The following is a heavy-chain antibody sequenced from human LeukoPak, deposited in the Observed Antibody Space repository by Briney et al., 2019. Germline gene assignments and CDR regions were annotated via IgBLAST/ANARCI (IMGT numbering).Heavy chain of an antibody. CDR1: GYIFTGYY. CDR2: INPNSGDT. Sequence: ASVKVSCKASGYIFTGYYMHWVRQAPGQGLEWMGWINPNSGDTNYAQKFQGRVTMTRDTSISTAYMELSRLRSDDTAVYYCATLRDGYNHPDYWGQGTLVTVSS. V-gene: IGHV1-2*02. J-gene: IGHJ4*02. D-gene: IGHD5-24*01. CDR3: ATLRDGYNHPDY.